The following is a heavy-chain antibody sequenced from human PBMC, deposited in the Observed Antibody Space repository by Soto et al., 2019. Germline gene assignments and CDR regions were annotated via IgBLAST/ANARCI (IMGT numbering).Heavy chain of an antibody. CDR2: IYSGGST. Sequence: PGKGLEWVSVIYSGGSTYYADSVKGRFTISRDNSKNTLYLQMNSLRAEDTAVYYCARDLSRSSWRTSARWGRGTVVTVSS. CDR3: ARDLSRSSWRTSAR. V-gene: IGHV3-53*01. J-gene: IGHJ4*02. D-gene: IGHD6-13*01.